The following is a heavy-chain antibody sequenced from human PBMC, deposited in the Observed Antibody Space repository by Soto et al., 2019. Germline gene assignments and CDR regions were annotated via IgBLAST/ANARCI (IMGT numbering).Heavy chain of an antibody. D-gene: IGHD6-6*01. J-gene: IGHJ3*02. Sequence: SVKVSCKASGGTFSSYAISWVRQAPGQGLEWMGGIIPIFGTANYAQKLQGRDTITADESTSTAYMELSSLRSEDTAVYYCASGGAARGAFDIWGQGTMVTVSS. CDR2: IIPIFGTA. CDR1: GGTFSSYA. V-gene: IGHV1-69*13. CDR3: ASGGAARGAFDI.